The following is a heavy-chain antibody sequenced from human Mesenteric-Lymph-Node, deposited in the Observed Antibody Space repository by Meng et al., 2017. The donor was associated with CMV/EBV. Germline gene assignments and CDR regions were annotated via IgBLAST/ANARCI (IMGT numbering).Heavy chain of an antibody. V-gene: IGHV3-23*03. CDR3: ARAHYDVLTAYLY. Sequence: GESLKISCAASGFTFSSYAMSWVRQAPGKGLEWVSVIYSVGSSTYYADSVKGRFTISRDNSKNTLYLQMSSLRSDDTAVYYCARAHYDVLTAYLYWGQGTLVTVSS. CDR1: GFTFSSYA. J-gene: IGHJ4*02. D-gene: IGHD3-9*01. CDR2: IYSVGSST.